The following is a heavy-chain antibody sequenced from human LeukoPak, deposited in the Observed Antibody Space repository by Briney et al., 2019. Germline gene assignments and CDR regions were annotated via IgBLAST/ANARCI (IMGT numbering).Heavy chain of an antibody. V-gene: IGHV4-31*03. J-gene: IGHJ5*02. CDR3: ARHFREEYYYDSSGYSS. D-gene: IGHD3-22*01. CDR2: IYYSGST. CDR1: GGSISSGGYY. Sequence: SQTLSLTCTVSGGSISSGGYYWSWIRQHPGKGLEWIGYIYYSGSTYYNPSLKSRVTISVDTSKNQFSLKLSSVTAADTAVYYCARHFREEYYYDSSGYSSWGQGTLVTVSS.